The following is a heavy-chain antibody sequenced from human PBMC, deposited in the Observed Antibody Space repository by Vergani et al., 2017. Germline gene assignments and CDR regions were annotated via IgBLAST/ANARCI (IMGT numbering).Heavy chain of an antibody. CDR1: GFTFSSYG. Sequence: VQLVESGGGLVQPGGSLRLSCAASGFTFSSYGMHWVRQAPGKGLEWVAVIWYDGSNKYYADSVKGRFTISRDNSKNTLYLQMNSLRAEDTAVYYCARGTWERWLQSPYYFDYWGQGTLVTVSS. J-gene: IGHJ4*02. CDR2: IWYDGSNK. V-gene: IGHV3-33*01. CDR3: ARGTWERWLQSPYYFDY. D-gene: IGHD5-24*01.